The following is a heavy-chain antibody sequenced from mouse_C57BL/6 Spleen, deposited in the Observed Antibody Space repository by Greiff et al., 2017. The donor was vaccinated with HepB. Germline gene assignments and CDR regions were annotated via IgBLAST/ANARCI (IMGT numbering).Heavy chain of an antibody. V-gene: IGHV1-82*01. J-gene: IGHJ3*01. CDR2: IYPGDGDT. Sequence: QVQLQQSGPELVKPGASVKISCKASGYAFSSSWMNWVKQRPGKGLEWIGRIYPGDGDTNYNGKFKGKATLTADKSSSTAYMQLSSLTSEDSAVYVCARDGYDMGFAYWGQGTLVTVSA. D-gene: IGHD2-2*01. CDR1: GYAFSSSW. CDR3: ARDGYDMGFAY.